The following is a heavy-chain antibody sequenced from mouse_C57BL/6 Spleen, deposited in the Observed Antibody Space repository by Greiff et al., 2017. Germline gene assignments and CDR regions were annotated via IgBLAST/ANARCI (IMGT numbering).Heavy chain of an antibody. V-gene: IGHV1-26*01. Sequence: VQLQQSGPELVKPGASVKISCKASGYTFTDYYMNWVKQSHGKSLEWIGDINPNNGGTSYNQKFKGKATLTVDKSSSTAYMELRSLTSEDSAVYYCARDKVFDYWGQGTTLTVSS. CDR2: INPNNGGT. CDR3: ARDKVFDY. CDR1: GYTFTDYY. J-gene: IGHJ2*01.